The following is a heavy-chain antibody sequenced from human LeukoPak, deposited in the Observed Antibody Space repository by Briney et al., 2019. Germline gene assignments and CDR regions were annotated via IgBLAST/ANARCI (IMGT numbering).Heavy chain of an antibody. V-gene: IGHV4-34*01. Sequence: SETLSLTCAVYGGSFSGYYWSWIRQPPGKGLEWIGEINHSGSTNYNPSLKSRVTISVDTSKNQFSLKLSSVTAADTAVYYCARDYQNGFDPWGQGTLVTVSS. CDR1: GGSFSGYY. CDR3: ARDYQNGFDP. D-gene: IGHD3-16*01. J-gene: IGHJ5*02. CDR2: INHSGST.